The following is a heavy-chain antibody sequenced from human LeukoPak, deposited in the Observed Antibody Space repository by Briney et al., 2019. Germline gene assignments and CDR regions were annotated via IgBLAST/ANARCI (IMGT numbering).Heavy chain of an antibody. CDR1: GFTFRNHG. J-gene: IGHJ4*02. CDR2: ISPSGGGT. V-gene: IGHV3-23*01. Sequence: GGSLRLSCAASGFTFRNHGMNWVRQAPGKGLEWVSGISPSGGGTYYADSVKGRFTISRDNSKNTLNLQMNSLRAEDTAVYYCATSKYSGSYWGQGTLVTVSS. D-gene: IGHD1-26*01. CDR3: ATSKYSGSY.